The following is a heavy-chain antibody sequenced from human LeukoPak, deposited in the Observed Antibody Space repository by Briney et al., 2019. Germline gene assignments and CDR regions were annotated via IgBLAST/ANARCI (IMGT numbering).Heavy chain of an antibody. CDR3: ARAGFGELLGFDY. CDR2: IYHSGST. D-gene: IGHD3-10*01. V-gene: IGHV4-30-2*01. CDR1: GGSISSGGYS. J-gene: IGHJ4*02. Sequence: PSQTLSLTCAVSGGSISSGGYSWSWIRQPPGKGLEWIGYIYHSGSTYYNPSLKSRVTISVDRSKNQFSLKLSSVTAADTAVYYCARAGFGELLGFDYWGQGTLVTVSS.